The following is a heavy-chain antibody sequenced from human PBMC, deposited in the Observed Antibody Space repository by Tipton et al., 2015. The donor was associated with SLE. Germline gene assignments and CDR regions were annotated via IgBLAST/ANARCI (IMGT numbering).Heavy chain of an antibody. D-gene: IGHD6-19*01. CDR1: GFTFSRFG. CDR3: AREAYSSAWAETTYFDY. Sequence: RSLRLSCVASGFTFSRFGMHRVRQALGKVLEWVAFIWYDGSNKFYADSVKGRFTISRDNSKNTLYLQMNSLRAEDTAVYYCAREAYSSAWAETTYFDYWGQGTLVTVSS. CDR2: IWYDGSNK. J-gene: IGHJ4*02. V-gene: IGHV3-33*01.